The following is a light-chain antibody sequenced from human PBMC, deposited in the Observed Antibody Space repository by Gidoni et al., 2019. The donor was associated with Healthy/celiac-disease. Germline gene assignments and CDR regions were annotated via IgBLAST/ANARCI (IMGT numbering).Light chain of an antibody. CDR2: GNS. CDR3: QSYDSSLSGVYV. Sequence: QSVLTQPPSVSGAPGPRVTISCTGSSSNIGAGYDVHWYQQLPGTAPKLLIYGNSNRPSWVPDRFSGSKSGTSASLAITGLQAEDEADYYCQSYDSSLSGVYVFGTGTKVTVL. J-gene: IGLJ1*01. CDR1: SSNIGAGYD. V-gene: IGLV1-40*01.